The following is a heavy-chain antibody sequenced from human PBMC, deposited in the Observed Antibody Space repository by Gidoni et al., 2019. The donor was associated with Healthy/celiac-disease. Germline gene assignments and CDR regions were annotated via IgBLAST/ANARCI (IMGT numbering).Heavy chain of an antibody. J-gene: IGHJ5*02. Sequence: ITLKESGPTLVKPTQTLTLTCTFSGFSLSTSGVGVGWIRQPPGKALEWLALIYWDDDKRYSPSLKSRLTITKDTSKNQVVLTMTNMDPVDTATYYCAHRRWGTYYDFWSGYDSGYNWFDPWGQGTLVTVSS. CDR2: IYWDDDK. V-gene: IGHV2-5*02. D-gene: IGHD3-3*01. CDR3: AHRRWGTYYDFWSGYDSGYNWFDP. CDR1: GFSLSTSGVG.